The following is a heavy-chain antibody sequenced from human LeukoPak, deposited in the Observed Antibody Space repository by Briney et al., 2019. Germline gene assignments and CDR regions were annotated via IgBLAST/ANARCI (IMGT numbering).Heavy chain of an antibody. V-gene: IGHV3-11*01. CDR1: GFTFSDYY. D-gene: IGHD1-7*01. Sequence: GGSLRLSCAASGFTFSDYYMSWIRQAPGKGLEWVSYICNSGIIIYYADSVKGRFTVSRDNAKISVYLQMNGLRAEDTAVYYFTRILELLPFDLWGRGTLVTVSS. CDR3: TRILELLPFDL. J-gene: IGHJ2*01. CDR2: ICNSGIII.